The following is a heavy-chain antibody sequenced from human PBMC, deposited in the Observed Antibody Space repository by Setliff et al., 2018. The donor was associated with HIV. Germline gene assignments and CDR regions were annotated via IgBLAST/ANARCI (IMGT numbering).Heavy chain of an antibody. CDR1: GYSFTSYW. J-gene: IGHJ4*02. V-gene: IGHV5-51*01. CDR2: IYPGDSDT. CDR3: ARQLALGYYDTSGYPSDY. D-gene: IGHD3-22*01. Sequence: PGESLKISCKGSGYSFTSYWIGWVRQMPGKGREWMGIIYPGDSDTRVSPSFQGQVTISADKSTSTAYLQWSSLKASDTAMYYCARQLALGYYDTSGYPSDYWGQGTLVTVSS.